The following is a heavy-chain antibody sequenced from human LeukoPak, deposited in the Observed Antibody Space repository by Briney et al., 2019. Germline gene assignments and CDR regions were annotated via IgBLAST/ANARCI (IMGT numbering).Heavy chain of an antibody. CDR2: IYSSGTT. D-gene: IGHD3-3*01. Sequence: SQTLSLTCNVSGGSITTGGYYWTWLRQHPGKGLEYIGYIYSSGTTYYNPSLQSRVSISIDTSKSQFSLTLSAVTAADTAVYFCARLESWSGFDNWGQGTLVTVSS. CDR3: ARLESWSGFDN. J-gene: IGHJ4*02. V-gene: IGHV4-31*03. CDR1: GGSITTGGYY.